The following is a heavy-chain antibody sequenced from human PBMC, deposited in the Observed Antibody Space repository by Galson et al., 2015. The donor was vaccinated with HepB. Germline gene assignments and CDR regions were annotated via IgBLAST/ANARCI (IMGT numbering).Heavy chain of an antibody. D-gene: IGHD4-17*01. CDR3: VAGGLRFFDY. V-gene: IGHV3-11*06. CDR1: GFTFSDYY. J-gene: IGHJ4*02. CDR2: ISSSSSYT. Sequence: SLRLSCAASGFTFSDYYMSWIRQAPGKGLEWVSYISSSSSYTNYADSVKGRFTISRDNAKNSLFLQMNNLRVEDTAIYYCVAGGLRFFDYWGQGTLVTVSS.